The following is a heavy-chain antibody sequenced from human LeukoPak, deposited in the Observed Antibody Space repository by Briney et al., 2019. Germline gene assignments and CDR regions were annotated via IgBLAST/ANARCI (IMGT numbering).Heavy chain of an antibody. Sequence: PGGSLRLSCTASGFTFSSYSMNWVRQAPGKGLEWVSYISSSSGTIYYADSVKGRFTISRDNAKNSLYLQMNSLRAEDTAVYYCAVRYSSSWALDYWGQGTLVTVSS. CDR2: ISSSSGTI. D-gene: IGHD6-13*01. J-gene: IGHJ4*02. V-gene: IGHV3-48*04. CDR1: GFTFSSYS. CDR3: AVRYSSSWALDY.